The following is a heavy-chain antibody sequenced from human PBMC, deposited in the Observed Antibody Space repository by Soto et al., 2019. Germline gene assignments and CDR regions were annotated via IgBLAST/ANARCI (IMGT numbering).Heavy chain of an antibody. J-gene: IGHJ6*02. CDR1: GYTLTELS. CDR3: ARDLVSGGNYYYYYGMDV. D-gene: IGHD2-15*01. V-gene: IGHV1-24*01. CDR2: FDPEDGET. Sequence: ASVKVSCKVSGYTLTELSMHWVRQAPGKGLEWMGGFDPEDGETIYAQKLQGRVTMTTDTSTSTAYMELRSLRSDDTAVYYCARDLVSGGNYYYYYGMDVWGQGTTVTVAS.